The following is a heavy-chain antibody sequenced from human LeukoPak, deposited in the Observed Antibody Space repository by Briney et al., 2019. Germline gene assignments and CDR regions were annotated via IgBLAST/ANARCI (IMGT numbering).Heavy chain of an antibody. CDR1: GYTFATYD. J-gene: IGHJ3*01. V-gene: IGHV1-8*03. D-gene: IGHD5-24*01. Sequence: ASVKVSCKASGYTFATYDINWVRQATGQGLEWMGWMNPHSGNAGYAQKFQGSVTITRNTSISTAYMELSSLRSEDTAVYYCAKEMATIRAFDFWGQGTMVTVSS. CDR3: AKEMATIRAFDF. CDR2: MNPHSGNA.